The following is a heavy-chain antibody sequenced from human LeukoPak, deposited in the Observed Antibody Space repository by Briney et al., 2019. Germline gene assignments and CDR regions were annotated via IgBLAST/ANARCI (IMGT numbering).Heavy chain of an antibody. J-gene: IGHJ4*02. V-gene: IGHV3-30-3*01. Sequence: GGSLRPSCAASGFTFSSYSMHWVRQAPGKGLEWVAVISYDGNNKYYADSVKGRFTISRDNSQNTLYLQMNSLRAEDTAVYYCVRDRSGSWAFEYWGQGTLVTVSS. CDR3: VRDRSGSWAFEY. CDR2: ISYDGNNK. CDR1: GFTFSSYS. D-gene: IGHD1-26*01.